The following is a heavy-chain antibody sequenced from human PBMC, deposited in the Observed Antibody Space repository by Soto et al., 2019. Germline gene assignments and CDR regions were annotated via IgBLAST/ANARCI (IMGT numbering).Heavy chain of an antibody. CDR1: GFTVSSYA. J-gene: IGHJ4*02. CDR3: ARDGVAGGFDY. D-gene: IGHD6-19*01. V-gene: IGHV3-30-3*01. Sequence: PGGSLRLSCAASGFTVSSYAMQWVRQDPGKGLEWVAVISYDGSNKYYADSVKGRFTISRDNSKNTLYLQMNSLRAEDTAVYYCARDGVAGGFDYWGQGTLVTVSS. CDR2: ISYDGSNK.